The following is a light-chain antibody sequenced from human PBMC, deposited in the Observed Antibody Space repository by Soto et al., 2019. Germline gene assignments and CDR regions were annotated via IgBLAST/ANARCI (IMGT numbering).Light chain of an antibody. Sequence: DIQMTQSPSTLSASVGDRVTITCRASQNIRSWLAWYQQRPGKVPNLLIWDTSKLQSGVPSRFSGSGSGTEFTLTIASLQRDDFATYWCQQYDEYPLTFGGGTKGDIK. V-gene: IGKV1-5*01. CDR2: DTS. CDR1: QNIRSW. J-gene: IGKJ4*01. CDR3: QQYDEYPLT.